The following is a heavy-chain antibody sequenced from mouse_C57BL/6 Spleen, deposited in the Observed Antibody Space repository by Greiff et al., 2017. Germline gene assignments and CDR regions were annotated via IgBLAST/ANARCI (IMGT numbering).Heavy chain of an antibody. Sequence: VQLQQSGAELVKPGASVKLSCTASGFNINDYSMHWVKQRTEQGLEWIGRIDPEDGETKYAPKFQGKATITADTSSNTAYLQRSSLTSEDTAVYYCARSEYYGSGYWYFGVWGTGTTVTASS. CDR2: IDPEDGET. CDR1: GFNINDYS. J-gene: IGHJ1*03. CDR3: ARSEYYGSGYWYFGV. D-gene: IGHD1-1*01. V-gene: IGHV14-2*01.